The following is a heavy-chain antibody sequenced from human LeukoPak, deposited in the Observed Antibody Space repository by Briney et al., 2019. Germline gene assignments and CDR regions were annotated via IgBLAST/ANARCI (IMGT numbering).Heavy chain of an antibody. V-gene: IGHV5-51*01. CDR3: ARQRTVTTSVSWFDP. D-gene: IGHD4-17*01. CDR2: IYPADSDT. J-gene: IGHJ5*02. CDR1: GYSFTNYW. Sequence: GESLKISCKGSGYSFTNYWIGWVRQMPGKVLEWMGIIYPADSDTTYSPSFQGQVTISADKSISTAYLQWSSLKASDTAMYYCARQRTVTTSVSWFDPWGQGTLVTVSS.